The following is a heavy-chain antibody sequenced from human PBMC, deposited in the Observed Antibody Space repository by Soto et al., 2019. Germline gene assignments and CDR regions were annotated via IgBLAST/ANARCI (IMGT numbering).Heavy chain of an antibody. CDR1: GFTFDDYA. V-gene: IGHV3-9*01. J-gene: IGHJ3*02. D-gene: IGHD6-19*01. Sequence: EVQLVESGGGLVQPGRSLRLSCAASGFTFDDYAMHWVRQAPGKGLEWVSGISWNSGSIGYADSVKGRFTISRDNAKNTLFLQMNSLRAEDTALFYCAKALAYRSCWYWIKNAFDIWGQGTMVTVSS. CDR2: ISWNSGSI. CDR3: AKALAYRSCWYWIKNAFDI.